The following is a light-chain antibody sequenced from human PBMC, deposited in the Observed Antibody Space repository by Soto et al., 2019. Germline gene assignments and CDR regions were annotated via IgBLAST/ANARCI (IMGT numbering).Light chain of an antibody. V-gene: IGKV1-9*01. J-gene: IGKJ4*01. Sequence: IQLTQSPSSLSASVGDRVTITCRASQGISSYLAWYQQKPGKAPKLLIYAASTLQSGVPSRFSGSGSGTDFTLTISSLQPEAFATYYCQQLNSYPLTFGGGTKVDIK. CDR3: QQLNSYPLT. CDR1: QGISSY. CDR2: AAS.